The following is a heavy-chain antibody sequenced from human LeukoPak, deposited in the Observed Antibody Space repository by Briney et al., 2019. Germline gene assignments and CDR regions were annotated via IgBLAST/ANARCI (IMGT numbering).Heavy chain of an antibody. J-gene: IGHJ6*03. CDR1: GFTFDDYA. CDR2: ISWNSGSI. V-gene: IGHV3-9*01. CDR3: AKDRRRGYYYYYMDV. Sequence: PWGFLRLSCAASGFTFDDYAMHWVRQAPGKGLEWVSGISWNSGSIGYADSVKGRFTTSRDNAKNSLYLQMNSLRAEDTALYYCAKDRRRGYYYYYMDVWGKGTTVTVSS.